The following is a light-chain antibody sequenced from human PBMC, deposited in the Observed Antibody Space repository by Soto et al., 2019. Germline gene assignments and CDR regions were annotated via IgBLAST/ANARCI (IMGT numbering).Light chain of an antibody. J-gene: IGKJ1*01. CDR3: QQYYSSWT. CDR1: QSLLYSSNNKNY. Sequence: DFVMTQSPDSLAVSLGERATINCKSSQSLLYSSNNKNYLAWYQQKPGQPPKLLIYWASSRESGVPDRFSGSGSGTDFTLTITSLQAEDVAVYYCQQYYSSWTFGQGTKVEIK. CDR2: WAS. V-gene: IGKV4-1*01.